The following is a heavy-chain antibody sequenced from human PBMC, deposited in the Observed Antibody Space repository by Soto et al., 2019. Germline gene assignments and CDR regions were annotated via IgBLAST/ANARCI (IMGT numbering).Heavy chain of an antibody. V-gene: IGHV2-5*02. CDR3: AHGDYGDYRGSQYFQH. J-gene: IGHJ1*01. D-gene: IGHD4-17*01. CDR2: IYWDDDK. CDR1: GFSLSTSGVG. Sequence: QITLKESGPTLVKPTQTLTLTCTFSGFSLSTSGVGVGWIRQPPGKALEWLALIYWDDDKRYSPSLKSRLTITKDTSKNQVVLTMTNMDPVDTATYDCAHGDYGDYRGSQYFQHWGQGTLVTVSS.